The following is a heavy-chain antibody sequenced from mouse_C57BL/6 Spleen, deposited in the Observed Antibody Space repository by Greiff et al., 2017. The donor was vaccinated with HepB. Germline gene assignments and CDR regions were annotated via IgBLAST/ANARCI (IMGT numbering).Heavy chain of an antibody. Sequence: DVMLVESGGGLVQPGGSMKLSCVASGFTFSNYWMNWVRQSPEKGLEWVAQIRLKSDNYATHYAESVKGRFTISRDDSKSSVYLQMNNLRAEDTGIYYCTGGYGSSYSFYYAMDYWGQGTSVTVSS. D-gene: IGHD1-1*01. J-gene: IGHJ4*01. CDR1: GFTFSNYW. CDR2: IRLKSDNYAT. CDR3: TGGYGSSYSFYYAMDY. V-gene: IGHV6-3*01.